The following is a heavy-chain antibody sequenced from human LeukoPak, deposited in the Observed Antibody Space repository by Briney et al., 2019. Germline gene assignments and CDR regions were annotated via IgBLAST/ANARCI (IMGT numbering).Heavy chain of an antibody. CDR3: AEELQGGRTFEY. D-gene: IGHD1-1*01. J-gene: IGHJ4*02. CDR2: ISGSGEVT. Sequence: PGGSLRLSCAASGFTISSSYMGWVRQAPGKGLEWVSEISGSGEVTFYPDSVAGRFTISRDNSKGTLFMQMNSLRVEDTAVYYCAEELQGGRTFEYWGQGTLVTVSS. V-gene: IGHV3-23*01. CDR1: GFTISSSY.